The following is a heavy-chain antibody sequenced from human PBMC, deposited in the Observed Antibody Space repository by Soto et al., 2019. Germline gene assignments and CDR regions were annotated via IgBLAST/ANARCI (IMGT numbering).Heavy chain of an antibody. CDR3: ARAPRPLLWFGNKGMDV. J-gene: IGHJ6*02. CDR1: GGSFSGYY. D-gene: IGHD3-10*01. Sequence: SETLSLTCAVHGGSFSGYYWSWIRQPPGKGLEWIGEINHSGSTNYNPSLKSRVTISVDTSKNQFSLKLSSVTAADTAVYYCARAPRPLLWFGNKGMDVWGQGTTVTVS. V-gene: IGHV4-34*01. CDR2: INHSGST.